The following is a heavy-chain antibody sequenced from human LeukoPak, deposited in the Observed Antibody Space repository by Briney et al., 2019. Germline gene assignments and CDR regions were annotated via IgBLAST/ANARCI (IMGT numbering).Heavy chain of an antibody. V-gene: IGHV3-66*02. D-gene: IGHD5-24*01. CDR2: IYSGGST. CDR1: GFTVSSNY. CDR3: ARDRRDVERYYYYGMDV. J-gene: IGHJ6*02. Sequence: PGGSLRLSCAASGFTVSSNYMSWVRQDPGKGLEWVSVIYSGGSTYYADSVKGRFTISRDNSKNTLYLQMNSLRAEDTAVYYCARDRRDVERYYYYGMDVWGQGTTVTVFS.